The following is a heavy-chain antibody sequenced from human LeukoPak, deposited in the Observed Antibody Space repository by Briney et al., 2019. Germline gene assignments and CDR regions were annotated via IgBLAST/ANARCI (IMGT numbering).Heavy chain of an antibody. Sequence: SETLSLTCTVSGGSISSYYWSWIRQPPGKGLEWIGYIYYSGGTNYNPSLKSRVTMSVDTSKNQFSLKLSSVTAADTAVYYCARSYYYDSSGYYQIDYWGQGTLVTVSS. CDR1: GGSISSYY. V-gene: IGHV4-59*01. CDR3: ARSYYYDSSGYYQIDY. D-gene: IGHD3-22*01. CDR2: IYYSGGT. J-gene: IGHJ4*02.